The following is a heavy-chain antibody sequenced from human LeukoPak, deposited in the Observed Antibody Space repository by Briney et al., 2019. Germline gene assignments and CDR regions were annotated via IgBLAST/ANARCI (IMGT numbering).Heavy chain of an antibody. V-gene: IGHV4-39*07. CDR3: ARAPRITIFGVVILKENYYYYMDV. J-gene: IGHJ6*03. Sequence: SETLSLTCTVSGGPISSSSYYWLWIRQTPGKGLECIGSVYQSGSTYYNPSLNNPSLKSRVTISSDTSKNHFSLKLSSVTAADTAVYYCARAPRITIFGVVILKENYYYYMDVWGKGTTVTVSS. CDR2: VYQSGST. CDR1: GGPISSSSYY. D-gene: IGHD3-3*01.